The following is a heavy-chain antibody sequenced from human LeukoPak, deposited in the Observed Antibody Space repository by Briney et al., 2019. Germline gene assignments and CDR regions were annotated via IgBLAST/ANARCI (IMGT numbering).Heavy chain of an antibody. V-gene: IGHV3-48*01. CDR1: GFTFSSYS. J-gene: IGHJ3*02. D-gene: IGHD4-17*01. CDR3: AKDSPGDYGDHDAFDI. CDR2: ISSSSSTI. Sequence: GGSLRLSCAASGFTFSSYSMNWVRQAPGKGLEWVSYISSSSSTIYYADSVKGRFTISRDNAKNSLYLQMNSLRAEDTAVYYCAKDSPGDYGDHDAFDIWGQGTMVTVSS.